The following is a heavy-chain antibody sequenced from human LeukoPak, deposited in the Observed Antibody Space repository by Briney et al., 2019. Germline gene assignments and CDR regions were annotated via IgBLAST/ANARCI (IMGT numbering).Heavy chain of an antibody. CDR2: ISWDGGST. CDR1: GFTFDDYA. D-gene: IGHD3-22*01. CDR3: AKADSSGYLFDY. J-gene: IGHJ4*02. V-gene: IGHV3-43D*03. Sequence: GGSLRLSCAASGFTFDDYAMHWVRQAPGKGLEWVSLISWDGGSTYYADSVKGRFTISRDNSKNSLYLQMDSLRAEDTALYYCAKADSSGYLFDYWGQGTLVTVSS.